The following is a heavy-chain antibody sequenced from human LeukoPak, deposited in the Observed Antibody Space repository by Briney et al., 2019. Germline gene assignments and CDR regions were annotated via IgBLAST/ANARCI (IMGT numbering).Heavy chain of an antibody. Sequence: ASVKVSCKASGYTFTNHVIDWVRQASGQGLEWMGWMNTNSGNTGYAQKFQGRVTMTRDTSVSIAYVELNNLSSEDTAVYYCARGAGAMGRDWFDPWGQGTLVTVSS. V-gene: IGHV1-8*01. CDR1: GYTFTNHV. CDR2: MNTNSGNT. CDR3: ARGAGAMGRDWFDP. D-gene: IGHD3-10*01. J-gene: IGHJ5*02.